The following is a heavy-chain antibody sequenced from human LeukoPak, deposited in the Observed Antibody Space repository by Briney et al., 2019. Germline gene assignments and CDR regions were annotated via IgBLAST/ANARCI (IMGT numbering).Heavy chain of an antibody. CDR1: GFTLSPYT. D-gene: IGHD1-26*01. J-gene: IGHJ4*02. V-gene: IGHV3-23*01. CDR2: ISGSGGGT. Sequence: GGSLRLSCAASGFTLSPYTMNWVRQAPGKGLEWVSAISGSGGGTYYADSVQGRFTISRDNSKNTLYLQMNSLRAEDTAVYYCAKRGSQYYFEYWGQGTLVTVSS. CDR3: AKRGSQYYFEY.